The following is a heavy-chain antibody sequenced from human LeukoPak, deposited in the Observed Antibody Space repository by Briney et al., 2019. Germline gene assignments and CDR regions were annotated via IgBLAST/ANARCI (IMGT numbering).Heavy chain of an antibody. J-gene: IGHJ6*02. V-gene: IGHV3-30*18. CDR1: GFTFSYYA. D-gene: IGHD1-1*01. CDR3: AKDRSPTGSYYGMDV. CDR2: ISNDGSKK. Sequence: GGSLRLSCAASGFTFSYYAMRWARQAPGKGLEWVAVISNDGSKKFYIDSVKGRFTVSSDKSTDTLYLQMNSLRPEDTAVYYCAKDRSPTGSYYGMDVWGQGTTVIVSS.